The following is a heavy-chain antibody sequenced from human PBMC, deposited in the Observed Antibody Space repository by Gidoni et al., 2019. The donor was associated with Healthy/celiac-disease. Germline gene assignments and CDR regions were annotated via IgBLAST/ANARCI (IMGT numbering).Heavy chain of an antibody. CDR3: ARTEAGGESSY. V-gene: IGHV3-21*01. J-gene: IGHJ4*02. D-gene: IGHD3-16*01. Sequence: EVQLVESAGGLVKPGWSLSLSCAASGSTFSRYSMNWGRQAPGTGLEWVSSISSSSSYIYYADSVKGRFTISRDNAKNSLYLQMNSLRAEDTAVYYCARTEAGGESSYWGQGTLVTVSS. CDR1: GSTFSRYS. CDR2: ISSSSSYI.